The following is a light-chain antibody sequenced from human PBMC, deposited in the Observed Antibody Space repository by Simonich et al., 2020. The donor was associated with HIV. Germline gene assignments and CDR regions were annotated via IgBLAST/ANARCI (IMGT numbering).Light chain of an antibody. CDR2: WAS. V-gene: IGKV4-1*01. Sequence: DIVMTQSPDSLAVALCERATINSKSSQSVLYSSNNKNYLAWYQQKPGQPPKLLIYWASTRESGVPDRFSGSGSGTDFTLTISSLQAEDVAVYYCQQYYSTPLTFGGGTKVEIK. J-gene: IGKJ4*01. CDR3: QQYYSTPLT. CDR1: QSVLYSSNNKNY.